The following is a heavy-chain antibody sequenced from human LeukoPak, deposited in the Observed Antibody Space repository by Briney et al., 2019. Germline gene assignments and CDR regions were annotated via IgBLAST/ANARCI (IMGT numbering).Heavy chain of an antibody. CDR3: ARAQVLDSSGYGDY. CDR2: IYPGDSDT. V-gene: IGHV5-51*01. D-gene: IGHD3-22*01. Sequence: GESLKISCKGSGYNFTNYWIGWVRQMPGKGLEWMGIIYPGDSDTRYSPSFQGQVTISADKSISTAYLQWSSLKASDTAMYYCARAQVLDSSGYGDYWGQGTLVTVSS. CDR1: GYNFTNYW. J-gene: IGHJ4*02.